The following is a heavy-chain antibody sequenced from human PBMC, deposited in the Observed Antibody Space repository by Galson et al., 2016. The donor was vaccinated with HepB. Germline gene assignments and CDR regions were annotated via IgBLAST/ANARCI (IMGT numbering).Heavy chain of an antibody. J-gene: IGHJ4*02. CDR1: GLNVSSTY. D-gene: IGHD1-7*01. Sequence: SLRLSCAASGLNVSSTYMTWVRQAPGKGLEWVANIKQDGSEKYYVDSVKGRFTISRDSAKNSLYLHLSSLRAEDTAVYYCARGFRYNWNYADFNYFDSWGQGALVTVSS. CDR2: IKQDGSEK. CDR3: ARGFRYNWNYADFNYFDS. V-gene: IGHV3-7*03.